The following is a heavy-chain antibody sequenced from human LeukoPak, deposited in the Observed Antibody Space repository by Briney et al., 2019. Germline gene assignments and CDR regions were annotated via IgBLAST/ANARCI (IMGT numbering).Heavy chain of an antibody. CDR2: IWYDGSNK. CDR3: ARGLYYYDSSGYSDY. D-gene: IGHD3-22*01. CDR1: GFTFSSYG. Sequence: GGSLRLSCAASGFTFSSYGMHWVRQAPGKGLEWVAVIWYDGSNKYYADSVKGRFTISRDNSKNTLYLQMNSLRAEDTAVYYCARGLYYYDSSGYSDYWGQGTLVTVSS. V-gene: IGHV3-33*01. J-gene: IGHJ4*02.